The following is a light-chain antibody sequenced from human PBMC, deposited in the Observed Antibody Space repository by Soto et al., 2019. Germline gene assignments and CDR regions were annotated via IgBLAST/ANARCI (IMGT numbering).Light chain of an antibody. CDR3: QQSYSTPYT. Sequence: DIQMTQSPSSLSASVGDRVTITCRASQSISSYLNWYQQKPGKAPKLLIYAASSLQSGVPSRFSGSCSGTDFTLTISRLQPEDFATYYCQQSYSTPYTFGQGTKLEIK. CDR1: QSISSY. J-gene: IGKJ2*01. V-gene: IGKV1-39*01. CDR2: AAS.